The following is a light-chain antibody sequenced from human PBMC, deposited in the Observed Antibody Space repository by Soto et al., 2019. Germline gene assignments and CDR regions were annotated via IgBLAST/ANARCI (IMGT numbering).Light chain of an antibody. CDR2: AAS. Sequence: DIRMTQSPSSLSSPVGDRVTIACRASQDISTYLAWYQQKPGKVPILLIYAASTLLSGVPSRFSGSGSGTDFTLTISSLQPEDVATYYCQKYNTAPLTFGQGTKVDIK. CDR3: QKYNTAPLT. J-gene: IGKJ1*01. V-gene: IGKV1-27*01. CDR1: QDISTY.